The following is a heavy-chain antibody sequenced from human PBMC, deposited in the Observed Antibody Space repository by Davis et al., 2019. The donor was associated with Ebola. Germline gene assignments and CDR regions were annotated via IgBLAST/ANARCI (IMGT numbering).Heavy chain of an antibody. CDR1: GFIFRDWG. Sequence: GESLKISCAASGFIFRDWGMTWVRQVSGKGLECVAAISMSGGSTDYADSVKGRFTISRDNSKNTLYLQMNSLRAEDTAVYYCAKEAEERATINGGGYWGQGTLVTVSS. CDR2: ISMSGGST. V-gene: IGHV3-23*01. D-gene: IGHD5-24*01. J-gene: IGHJ4*02. CDR3: AKEAEERATINGGGY.